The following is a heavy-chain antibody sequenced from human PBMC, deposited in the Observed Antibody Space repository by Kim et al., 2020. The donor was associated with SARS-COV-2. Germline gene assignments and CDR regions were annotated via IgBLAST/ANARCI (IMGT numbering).Heavy chain of an antibody. CDR2: IIPIFGTA. CDR3: ARVTYGDYAVRGNEYFQH. Sequence: SVKVSCKASGGTFSSYAISWVRQAPGQGLEWMGGIIPIFGTANYAQKFQGRVTITADESTSTAYMELSSLRSEDTAVYYCARVTYGDYAVRGNEYFQHWGQGTLVTVSS. J-gene: IGHJ1*01. V-gene: IGHV1-69*13. CDR1: GGTFSSYA. D-gene: IGHD4-17*01.